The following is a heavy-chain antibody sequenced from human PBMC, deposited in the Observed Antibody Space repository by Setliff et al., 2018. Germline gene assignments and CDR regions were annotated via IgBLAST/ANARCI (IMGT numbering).Heavy chain of an antibody. Sequence: SETLSLTCTVSGGSISSSSYYWGWIRQPPGKGLEWIESIYYSGSTYYNPSLKSRVTISVDTSKNQFSLKLSSVTAADTAVYYCARTLYDYDILTGPGYYFDYWGQGTLVTVSS. D-gene: IGHD3-9*01. CDR3: ARTLYDYDILTGPGYYFDY. V-gene: IGHV4-39*07. J-gene: IGHJ4*02. CDR1: GGSISSSSYY. CDR2: IYYSGST.